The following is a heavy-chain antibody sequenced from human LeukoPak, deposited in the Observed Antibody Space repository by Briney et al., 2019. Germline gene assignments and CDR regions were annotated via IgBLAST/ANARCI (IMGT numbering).Heavy chain of an antibody. CDR1: GFTYWGSD. J-gene: IGHJ5*02. Sequence: GGSLRLSCAASGFTYWGSDVHWVRQSSGKGLEWVGHIDKKDNLYATAYAESVKGRFTISRDDSKDTAFLHMDSLKTEDTALYYCTRHIGTYNCFGPWGQGTLVTVSS. D-gene: IGHD1-26*01. CDR3: TRHIGTYNCFGP. V-gene: IGHV3-73*01. CDR2: IDKKDNLYAT.